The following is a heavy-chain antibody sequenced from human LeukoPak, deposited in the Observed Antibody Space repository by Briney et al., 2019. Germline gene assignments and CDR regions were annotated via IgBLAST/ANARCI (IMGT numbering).Heavy chain of an antibody. CDR1: GGSISSYY. J-gene: IGHJ4*02. V-gene: IGHV4-59*12. D-gene: IGHD6-13*01. CDR2: IYYSGST. CDR3: ASETQLGAAGAGMFDY. Sequence: SETLSLTCTVSGGSISSYYWSWIRQPPGKGLEWIGYIYYSGSTNYNPSLKSRVTISVDTSKNQFSLKLSSVTAADTAVYYCASETQLGAAGAGMFDYWGQGTLVTVSS.